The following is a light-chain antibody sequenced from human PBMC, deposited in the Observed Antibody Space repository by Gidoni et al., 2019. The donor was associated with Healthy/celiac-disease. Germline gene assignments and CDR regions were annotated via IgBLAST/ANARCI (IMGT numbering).Light chain of an antibody. Sequence: EIVMPQSPATLSVSPGERATLSCRASQSVSSNLAWYQQKPGQAPRLLIYGASTRATGIPARFSGSGSGTEFTLTISSLQSEDFEVYYCQQYNNWPPWTCGQGTKVEIK. CDR1: QSVSSN. J-gene: IGKJ1*01. CDR3: QQYNNWPPWT. V-gene: IGKV3-15*01. CDR2: GAS.